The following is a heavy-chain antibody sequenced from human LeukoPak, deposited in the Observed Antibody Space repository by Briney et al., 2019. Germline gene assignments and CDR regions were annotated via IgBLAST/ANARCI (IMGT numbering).Heavy chain of an antibody. CDR1: GFTFPTYN. CDR3: ARATSVRKAVIMTSLGYFDL. Sequence: GGSLRLSCLASGFTFPTYNMHWVRQAPGKGLEWVSSISSSWSYIFYADSVKGRFTISRDNARNSLYLQMNSLRVEDTAVYYCARATSVRKAVIMTSLGYFDLWGRGTLVTVSS. D-gene: IGHD2-8*01. J-gene: IGHJ2*01. V-gene: IGHV3-21*01. CDR2: ISSSWSYI.